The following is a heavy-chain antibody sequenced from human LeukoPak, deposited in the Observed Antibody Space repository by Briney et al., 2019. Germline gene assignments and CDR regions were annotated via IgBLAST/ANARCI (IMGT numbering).Heavy chain of an antibody. CDR3: ARVGSGSYYKYYFDY. V-gene: IGHV4-30-4*01. J-gene: IGHJ4*02. CDR2: IYYSGST. CDR1: GGSISSGDYY. Sequence: PSETLSLTCTVSGGSISSGDYYWSWIRQPPGKGLEWIGYIYYSGSTYYNPSLKSRVTISVDTSKNQFSLKLSSVTAADTAVYYCARVGSGSYYKYYFDYWGQGTLVTVSS. D-gene: IGHD3-10*01.